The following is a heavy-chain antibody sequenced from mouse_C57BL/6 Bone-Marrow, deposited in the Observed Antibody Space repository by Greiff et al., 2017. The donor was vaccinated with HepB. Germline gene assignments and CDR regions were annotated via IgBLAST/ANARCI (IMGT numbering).Heavy chain of an antibody. Sequence: VKLQESGAELVKPGASVKMSCKASGYTFTSYWITWVKQRPGQGLEWIGDIYPGSGSTNYNEKFKSKATLTVDTSSSTAYMQLSSLTSEDSAVYYCAREIYPYYFDYWGQGTTLTVSS. V-gene: IGHV1-55*01. CDR3: AREIYPYYFDY. CDR1: GYTFTSYW. CDR2: IYPGSGST. J-gene: IGHJ2*01. D-gene: IGHD2-1*01.